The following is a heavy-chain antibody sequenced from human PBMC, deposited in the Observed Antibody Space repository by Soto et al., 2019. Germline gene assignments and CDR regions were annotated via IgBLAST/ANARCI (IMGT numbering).Heavy chain of an antibody. D-gene: IGHD1-26*01. CDR3: ARTLFGTYREFDY. CDR1: GYTFTSYY. CDR2: INPSAGST. J-gene: IGHJ4*02. V-gene: IGHV1-46*01. Sequence: ASVKVSCKASGYTFTSYYMHWVRQAPGQGLEWMGIINPSAGSTSYAQSFQGRVTMTRDMSTSTVYMELNSLRSEDTAVYYCARTLFGTYREFDYWGKGTLGTVSS.